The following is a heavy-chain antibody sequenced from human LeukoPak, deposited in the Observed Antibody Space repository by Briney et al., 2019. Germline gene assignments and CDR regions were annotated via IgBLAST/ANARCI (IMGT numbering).Heavy chain of an antibody. CDR2: INPNSGGT. V-gene: IGHV1-2*02. CDR1: GYTFTGYY. CDR3: ARLESTKYYDFWSGYERGLTDY. Sequence: GASVKVSCKASGYTFTGYYMHWVRQAPGQGLEWMGWINPNSGGTNYEQKSQGRVPMTWDTSISTAYMELSRLRSDDTAVYYCARLESTKYYDFWSGYERGLTDYWGQGTLVTVSS. D-gene: IGHD3-3*01. J-gene: IGHJ4*02.